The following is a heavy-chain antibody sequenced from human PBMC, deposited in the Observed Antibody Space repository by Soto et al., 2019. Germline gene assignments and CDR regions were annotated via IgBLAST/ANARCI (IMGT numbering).Heavy chain of an antibody. Sequence: GGSLRLSCAASGFTFSSYAMSWVRQAPGKGLEWVSAISGSGGSTYYADSVKGRFTISRDNSKNTLYLQMNSLRAEDTAVYYCAKHDYSNYGGLIDYWGQGTLVTVSS. J-gene: IGHJ4*02. CDR3: AKHDYSNYGGLIDY. CDR1: GFTFSSYA. D-gene: IGHD4-4*01. V-gene: IGHV3-23*01. CDR2: ISGSGGST.